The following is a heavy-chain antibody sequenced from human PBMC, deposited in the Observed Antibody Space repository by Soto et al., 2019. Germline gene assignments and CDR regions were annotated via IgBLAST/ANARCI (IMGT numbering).Heavy chain of an antibody. V-gene: IGHV4-39*01. CDR2: IYYSGST. CDR1: GGSISSSSYY. Sequence: SETLSLTCTVSGGSISSSSYYWGWIRQPPGKGLEWIGSIYYSGSTYYNPSLKSRVTISVDTSKNQFSLKLSSVTAADTAVYYCARFSYDYIWGSSYYYYYMDVWGKGTTVTVSS. CDR3: ARFSYDYIWGSSYYYYYMDV. D-gene: IGHD3-16*01. J-gene: IGHJ6*03.